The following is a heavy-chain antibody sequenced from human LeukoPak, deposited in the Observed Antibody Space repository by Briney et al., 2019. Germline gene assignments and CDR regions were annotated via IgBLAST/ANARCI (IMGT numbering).Heavy chain of an antibody. CDR1: GYTFTSNY. Sequence: ASVKVSCKASGYTFTSNYMHWVRQAPGRGLEWMGIINPRGGSTSYAQKFQGRVTMTRDTSTSTVYMELSSLRSEDSAVYYCARGTTIFGEAASDYWGQGTLVTVSS. J-gene: IGHJ4*02. D-gene: IGHD3-3*01. CDR2: INPRGGST. V-gene: IGHV1-46*01. CDR3: ARGTTIFGEAASDY.